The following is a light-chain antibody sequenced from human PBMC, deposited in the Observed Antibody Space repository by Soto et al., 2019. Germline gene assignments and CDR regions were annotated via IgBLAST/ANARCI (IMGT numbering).Light chain of an antibody. CDR1: SSDVGGYDF. CDR2: EVS. Sequence: QSALTQPASVSGSPGQSITISCTGTSSDVGGYDFVSWYQHHPGKVPKLMIFEVSKRPSGVSSRFSGSKSGNTASLAISGLQAEDEADYYCSSYTSTNTLVIFGGGTKLTVL. V-gene: IGLV2-14*01. CDR3: SSYTSTNTLVI. J-gene: IGLJ2*01.